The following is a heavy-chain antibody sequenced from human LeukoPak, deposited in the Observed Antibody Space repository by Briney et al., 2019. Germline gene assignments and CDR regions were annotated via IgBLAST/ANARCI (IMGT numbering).Heavy chain of an antibody. CDR2: IYPGDSCT. Sequence: GESLKISCKGSGYSFTSYWIAWVRQMPGGGLQWRGLIYPGDSCTRYSPSFQGQVTISADNAISTAYLQLSSLKASDTAMYYCAIARGMATMRSWFDPWGQGTLVTVSS. CDR3: AIARGMATMRSWFDP. J-gene: IGHJ5*02. D-gene: IGHD5-24*01. V-gene: IGHV5-51*01. CDR1: GYSFTSYW.